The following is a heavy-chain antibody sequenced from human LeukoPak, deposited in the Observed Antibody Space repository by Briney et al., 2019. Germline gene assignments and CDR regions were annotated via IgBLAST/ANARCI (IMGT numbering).Heavy chain of an antibody. CDR2: IYPGDSEN. Sequence: GEPFKISGKGSGYSFTSYWIAWVRQMPGKGLEWMGIIYPGDSENNNRPFFKGQATFSDDKSIRLAYLQWSSLKASDSAMYYCAIAVAGTHFVNWGQGTLVSDCS. J-gene: IGHJ4*02. CDR1: GYSFTSYW. D-gene: IGHD6-19*01. V-gene: IGHV5-51*01. CDR3: AIAVAGTHFVN.